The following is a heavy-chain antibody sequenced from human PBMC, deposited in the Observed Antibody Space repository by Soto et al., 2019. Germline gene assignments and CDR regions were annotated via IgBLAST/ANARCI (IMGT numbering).Heavy chain of an antibody. J-gene: IGHJ5*02. D-gene: IGHD3-10*01. CDR3: ARALYYYGSGSYYTNWFDP. CDR2: IYHSGST. CDR1: GGSISSGGYS. V-gene: IGHV4-30-2*01. Sequence: SETLSLTCAVSGGSISSGGYSWSWIRQPRGMGLEWIGYIYHSGSTYYNPSLKSRVTISVDRSKNQFSLKLSSVTAADTAVYYCARALYYYGSGSYYTNWFDPWGQGTLVTVSS.